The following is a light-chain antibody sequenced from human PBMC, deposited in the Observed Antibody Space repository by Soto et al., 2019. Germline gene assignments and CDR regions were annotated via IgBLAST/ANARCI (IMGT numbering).Light chain of an antibody. J-gene: IGKJ2*01. V-gene: IGKV1-5*01. CDR1: QSISSW. CDR2: DAS. CDR3: QQYNSYST. Sequence: DIQMTQSPSTLSASVGDRVTITCRASQSISSWLAWYQQKPGKAPKLLIYDASSLDSGVPSRFSGSGSGTEFTLTISSLQTDDFAPYSCQQYNSYSTFGQGTKLEIK.